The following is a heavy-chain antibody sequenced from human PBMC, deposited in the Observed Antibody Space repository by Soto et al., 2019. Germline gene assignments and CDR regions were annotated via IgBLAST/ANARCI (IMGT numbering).Heavy chain of an antibody. Sequence: QVPLQESGPGLVKPSGTLSLTCAVSGASISSGNWWSWVRQPPGKGLEWIGAIHHSGSTNYNPSLKSRVTTSVDKSKNQFSLTLTSVTAADTAVYYCARDPGWLGPAFDIWGQGTMVTVSS. D-gene: IGHD3-9*01. V-gene: IGHV4-4*02. CDR3: ARDPGWLGPAFDI. CDR2: IHHSGST. J-gene: IGHJ3*02. CDR1: GASISSGNW.